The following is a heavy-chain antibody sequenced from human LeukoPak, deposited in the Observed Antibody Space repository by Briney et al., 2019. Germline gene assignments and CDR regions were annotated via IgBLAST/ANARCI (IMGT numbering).Heavy chain of an antibody. CDR3: AKDDSGYSFYFDY. CDR1: GFTFSSYG. J-gene: IGHJ4*02. CDR2: ISYDGSNK. Sequence: QPGRSLRLSCAASGFTFSSYGMHWVHQAPGKVLEWVAVISYDGSNKYYADSVKGRFTISRDNSKNTLYLQMNSLRAEDTAVYYCAKDDSGYSFYFDYWGQGTLVTVSS. D-gene: IGHD3-22*01. V-gene: IGHV3-30*18.